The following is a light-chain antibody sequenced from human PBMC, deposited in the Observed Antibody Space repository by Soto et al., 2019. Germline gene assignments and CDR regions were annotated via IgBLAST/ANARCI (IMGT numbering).Light chain of an antibody. CDR3: SSYTSSITYV. Sequence: QSVLTQPASVSVSPGRSITISCTGTSSDVGGYHYVSWYQQYPGKAPKVMIYDVSNRPSGVSNRFSGSKSGTTASLTISGLQAEDEADYYCSSYTSSITYVFGTGTKVTVL. CDR2: DVS. J-gene: IGLJ1*01. CDR1: SSDVGGYHY. V-gene: IGLV2-14*01.